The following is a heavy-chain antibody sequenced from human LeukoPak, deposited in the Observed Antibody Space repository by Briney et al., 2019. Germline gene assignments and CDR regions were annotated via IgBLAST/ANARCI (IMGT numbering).Heavy chain of an antibody. V-gene: IGHV3-30*04. Sequence: GGSLRLSCAASGFTFSSYAMHWVRQAPGKGLEWVAVISYDGSNKNYADSVKGRSTISRDNSKDTLYLQMSSLRAEDTAVYYCARDLSHDLNAFDIWGQGTMVTVSS. CDR2: ISYDGSNK. CDR3: ARDLSHDLNAFDI. CDR1: GFTFSSYA. J-gene: IGHJ3*02.